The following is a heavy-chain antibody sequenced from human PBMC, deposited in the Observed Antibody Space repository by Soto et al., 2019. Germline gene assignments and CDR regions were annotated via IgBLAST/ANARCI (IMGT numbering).Heavy chain of an antibody. J-gene: IGHJ5*02. CDR2: IYYSGST. D-gene: IGHD6-13*01. CDR3: ARERPDGSRLDP. CDR1: GGSISSGDYY. V-gene: IGHV4-30-4*01. Sequence: QVQLQESGPGLVKPSQTLSLTCTVSGGSISSGDYYWSWIRQPPGKGLEWIGYIYYSGSTYYNPSRNSRVXIXVHXSKNQFSLKLSSVTAADTAVYYCARERPDGSRLDPWGQGTLVTVSS.